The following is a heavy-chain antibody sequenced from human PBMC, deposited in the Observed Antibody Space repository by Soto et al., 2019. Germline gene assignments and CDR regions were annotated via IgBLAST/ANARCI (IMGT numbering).Heavy chain of an antibody. CDR1: GFSLTTRQVG. V-gene: IGHV2-5*02. D-gene: IGHD3-16*02. Sequence: QITLKESGPTLVEPTQTLTLTCTFSGFSLTTRQVGVGWIRQPPGQALEWLAVIYWDNDKRYSPSLERRLTITKDTSNNQVVLTMTNMDPMDTATYYCAHLMLTYGRVIADDAFDVWGQGTMVTVSS. CDR3: AHLMLTYGRVIADDAFDV. CDR2: IYWDNDK. J-gene: IGHJ3*01.